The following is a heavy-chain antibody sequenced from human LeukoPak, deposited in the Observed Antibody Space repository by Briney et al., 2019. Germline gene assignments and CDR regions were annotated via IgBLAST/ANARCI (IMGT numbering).Heavy chain of an antibody. V-gene: IGHV1-24*01. D-gene: IGHD3-16*02. CDR1: GYTLTELS. J-gene: IGHJ4*02. CDR3: ARGPGDYVWGSYRPFDY. Sequence: GASVKVSCKVSGYTLTELSMHWVRQAPGKRLEWMGGFDPKDGETIYAQKFQGRVTMTEDTSTDTAYMELSSLRSDDTAVYYCARGPGDYVWGSYRPFDYWGQGTLVTVSS. CDR2: FDPKDGET.